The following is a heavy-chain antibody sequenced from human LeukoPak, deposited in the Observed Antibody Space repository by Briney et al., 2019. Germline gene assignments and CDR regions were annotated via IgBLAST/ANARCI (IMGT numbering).Heavy chain of an antibody. V-gene: IGHV4-34*01. CDR2: INHGGST. CDR3: ARDAKYYYGSRTYFFFEY. Sequence: SETLSLTCAVSGGSFSGHYWNWIRQPPGKGLEWIGEINHGGSTNYNPSLKSRVTISVDTSQNQFSLKLSSVTAADTAIYYCARDAKYYYGSRTYFFFEYWGQGTLLTVSS. CDR1: GGSFSGHY. D-gene: IGHD3-10*01. J-gene: IGHJ4*02.